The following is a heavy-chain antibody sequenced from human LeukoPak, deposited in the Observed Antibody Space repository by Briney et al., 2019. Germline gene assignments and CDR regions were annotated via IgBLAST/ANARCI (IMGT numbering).Heavy chain of an antibody. V-gene: IGHV4-4*07. J-gene: IGHJ3*01. CDR1: GASIRNYH. CDR2: IYTTGST. CDR3: TREAGDPNGYYYDKGAFDV. Sequence: NPSETLSLTCTVSGASIRNYHWSWIRQPAAKGLEWIGRIYTTGSTNYNPSLKSRVTVSVDTSRNQFSLKLNFVTAADTAVYYCTREAGDPNGYYYDKGAFDVWGQGTKVTVSS. D-gene: IGHD3-22*01.